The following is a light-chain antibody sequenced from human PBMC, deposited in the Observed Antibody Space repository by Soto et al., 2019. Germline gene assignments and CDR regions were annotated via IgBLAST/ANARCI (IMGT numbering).Light chain of an antibody. V-gene: IGKV1-5*03. J-gene: IGKJ1*01. CDR3: QQYNSYWT. CDR1: QSISSW. CDR2: KAS. Sequence: DIQMTQLPSTLSASVGDRVTITCRASQSISSWLAWYQQKPGKAPKLLIYKASSLESGVPSRFSGSGSGTEFTLTISSLQPDDFATYYCQQYNSYWTFGQGTKVEIK.